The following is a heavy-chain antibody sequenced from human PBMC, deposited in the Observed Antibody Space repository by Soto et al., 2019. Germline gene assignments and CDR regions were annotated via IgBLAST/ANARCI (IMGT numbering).Heavy chain of an antibody. CDR2: ISGSGGST. D-gene: IGHD2-15*01. V-gene: IGHV3-23*01. J-gene: IGHJ2*01. CDR3: AKTHSKNPSTVGWYFDL. Sequence: GGSLRLSCAASGFTFSSYAMSWVRQAPGKGLEWVSAISGSGGSTYYADSVKGRFTISRDNSKNTLYLQMNSLRAEDTAVYYCAKTHSKNPSTVGWYFDLWGRGTLVTVSS. CDR1: GFTFSSYA.